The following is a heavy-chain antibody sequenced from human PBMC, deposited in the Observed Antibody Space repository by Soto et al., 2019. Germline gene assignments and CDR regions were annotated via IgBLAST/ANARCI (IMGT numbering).Heavy chain of an antibody. CDR1: GFTFSNYA. CDR2: ISGGTT. D-gene: IGHD3-16*01. Sequence: EVQLLESGGGLVQPGGSLRLSCATSGFTFSNYAMTWVCQAPGEGLEWVSTISGGTTYYADSVKGRFTISRDNPKKTLELQMNSMRAENTAVYYCVKDGGGEECPCLDVWGQGTTVTVCS. CDR3: VKDGGGEECPCLDV. J-gene: IGHJ6*02. V-gene: IGHV3-23*01.